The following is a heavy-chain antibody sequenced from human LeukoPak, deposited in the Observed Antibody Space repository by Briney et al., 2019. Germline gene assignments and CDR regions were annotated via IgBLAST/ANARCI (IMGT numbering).Heavy chain of an antibody. V-gene: IGHV3-21*01. D-gene: IGHD5-18*01. CDR2: ISSSSSYI. CDR1: GFTFSSYS. CDR3: ARVQLRLDTAMVYDY. J-gene: IGHJ4*02. Sequence: GGSLRLSCAASGFTFSSYSMNWVRQAPGKGLEWVSSISSSSSYIYYADSVKGRFTISRDNAKNSLYLQMNSLRAEDTAVYYCARVQLRLDTAMVYDYWRQGTLVTVSS.